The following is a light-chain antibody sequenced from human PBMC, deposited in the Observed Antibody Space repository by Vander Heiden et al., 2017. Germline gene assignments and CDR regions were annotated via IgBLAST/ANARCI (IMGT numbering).Light chain of an antibody. CDR1: SSNIGSNT. CDR3: AAWDDSLNGVV. Sequence: SVLAQPPAAPGPPGQRVTISCSGSSSNIGSNTVNWYQQLPGTDPNLLIYSNNRRPSGVPDRFSGSKSGTSASLAISGLQSEDEADYYCAAWDDSLNGVVFGGGTKLTVL. CDR2: SNN. V-gene: IGLV1-44*01. J-gene: IGLJ2*01.